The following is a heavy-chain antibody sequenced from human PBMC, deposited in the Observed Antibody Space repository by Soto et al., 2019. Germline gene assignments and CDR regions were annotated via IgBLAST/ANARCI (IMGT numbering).Heavy chain of an antibody. CDR3: ARDLLSSGWMGGWEGYFDY. CDR1: GGTFSSYA. Sequence: SVKVSCKASGGTFSSYAISWVRQAPGEGLEWMGGIIPIFGTANYAQKFQGRVTITADESTSTAYMELSSLRSEDTAVYYCARDLLSSGWMGGWEGYFDYWGQGTLVTVSS. J-gene: IGHJ4*02. D-gene: IGHD6-19*01. V-gene: IGHV1-69*13. CDR2: IIPIFGTA.